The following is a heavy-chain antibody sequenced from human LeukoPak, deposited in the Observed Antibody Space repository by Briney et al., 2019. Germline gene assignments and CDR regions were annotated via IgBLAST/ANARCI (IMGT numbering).Heavy chain of an antibody. CDR2: IIGDGTTT. Sequence: GGSLRLSCAASGFTFSTYEMNWVRQAPGMGLEWLSYIIGDGTTTQYADSVRDRFTISRDNDKNSLYLQMNSLRADDTAVYYCVRDRGGTYSGDNLFDPWGQGTLVTVSS. CDR3: VRDRGGTYSGDNLFDP. D-gene: IGHD1/OR15-1a*01. J-gene: IGHJ5*02. V-gene: IGHV3-48*03. CDR1: GFTFSTYE.